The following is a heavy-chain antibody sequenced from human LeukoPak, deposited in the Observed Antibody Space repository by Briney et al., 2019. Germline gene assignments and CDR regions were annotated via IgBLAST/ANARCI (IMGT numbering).Heavy chain of an antibody. CDR2: IYHSGST. CDR3: ARVIGSGWPYYYYGMDV. J-gene: IGHJ6*02. D-gene: IGHD6-19*01. V-gene: IGHV4-30-2*01. Sequence: SETLSLTCAVYGGSFSGYYWSWIRQPPGKGLEWIGYIYHSGSTYYNPSLKSRVTISVDRSKNQFSLKLSSVTAADTAVYYCARVIGSGWPYYYYGMDVWGQGTTVTVSS. CDR1: GGSFSGYY.